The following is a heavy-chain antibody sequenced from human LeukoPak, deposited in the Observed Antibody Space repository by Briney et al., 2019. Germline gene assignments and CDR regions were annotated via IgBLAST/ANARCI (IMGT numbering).Heavy chain of an antibody. J-gene: IGHJ4*02. Sequence: SETLSLTCTVSGGSISSSSYYWGWIRQPPGKGLEWIGSIYYSGSTYYNPSLKSRVTISVDTSKNQFSLKLSSVTAADTAVYYCARGVVLMVYAIYGGNFEYWGQGTLVTVSS. D-gene: IGHD2-8*01. CDR1: GGSISSSSYY. CDR3: ARGVVLMVYAIYGGNFEY. CDR2: IYYSGST. V-gene: IGHV4-39*07.